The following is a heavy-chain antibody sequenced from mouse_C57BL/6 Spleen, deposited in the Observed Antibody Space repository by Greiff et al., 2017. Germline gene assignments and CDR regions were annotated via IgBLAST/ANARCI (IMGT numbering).Heavy chain of an antibody. CDR3: SRPLAYDWYFDV. CDR1: GYTFTDHT. J-gene: IGHJ1*03. Sequence: QVQLKESDAELVKPGASVKISCKASGYTFTDHTIHWMKQRPEQGLEWIGYIYPRDGSTKYNEKFKGKATLTADKSSSTAYMQLNSLTSADSAVYVCSRPLAYDWYFDVWGTGTTVTVSS. D-gene: IGHD1-1*01. CDR2: IYPRDGST. V-gene: IGHV1-78*01.